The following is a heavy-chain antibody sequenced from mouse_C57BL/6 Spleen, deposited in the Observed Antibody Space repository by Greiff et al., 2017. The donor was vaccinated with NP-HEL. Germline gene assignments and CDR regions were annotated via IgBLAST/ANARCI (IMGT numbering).Heavy chain of an antibody. D-gene: IGHD3-3*01. J-gene: IGHJ1*03. V-gene: IGHV5-6*01. CDR2: ISSGGSYT. Sequence: EVKLVESGGDLVKPGGSLKLSCAASGFTFSSYGMSWVRQTPDKRLEWVATISSGGSYTYYPDSVKGRFPISRDNAKNTLYLQMSSLKSEDTAMYYCARQGGTSNWYFDVWGTGTTVTVSS. CDR1: GFTFSSYG. CDR3: ARQGGTSNWYFDV.